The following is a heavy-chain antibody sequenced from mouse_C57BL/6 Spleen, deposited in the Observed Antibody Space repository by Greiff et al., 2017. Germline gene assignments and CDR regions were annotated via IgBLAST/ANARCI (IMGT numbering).Heavy chain of an antibody. J-gene: IGHJ2*01. CDR1: GSTFTTYP. V-gene: IGHV1-47*01. CDR2: FHPYNDDT. D-gene: IGHD1-1*01. Sequence: VQLQQSGAELVKPGASVKMSCKASGSTFTTYPIAWMKQHHGKSLDGIGNFHPYNDDTKYNEKLKGKATLTVEKSSSTVYVARRRLTSDDSAVYYCARGDYYGSSSHFDYWGQGTTLTVSS. CDR3: ARGDYYGSSSHFDY.